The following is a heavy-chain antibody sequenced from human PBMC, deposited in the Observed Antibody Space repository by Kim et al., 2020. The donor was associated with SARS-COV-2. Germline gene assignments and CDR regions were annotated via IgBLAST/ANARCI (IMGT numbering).Heavy chain of an antibody. CDR3: ARDGDSSGWYRSRRFDY. V-gene: IGHV3-30*04. CDR1: GFTFSSYA. CDR2: ISYDGSNK. D-gene: IGHD6-19*01. J-gene: IGHJ4*02. Sequence: GGSLRLSCAASGFTFSSYAMHWVRQAPGKGLEWVAVISYDGSNKYYADSVKGRFTISRDNSKNTLYLQMNSLRAEDTAVYYCARDGDSSGWYRSRRFDYWGQRTLVTVSS.